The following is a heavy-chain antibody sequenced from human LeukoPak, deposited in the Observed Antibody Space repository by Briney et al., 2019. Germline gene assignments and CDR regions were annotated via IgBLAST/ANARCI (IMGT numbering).Heavy chain of an antibody. V-gene: IGHV1-2*02. Sequence: ASVKVSCKASGYTFTGYYIHWVRQAPGEGLEWMGWINPSSGATNYAQKFQGRVTVTRDTSITTAYMELSNLRSDDTAVYYCANNPVPGASDGWLDPWGQGTLVSVSS. CDR2: INPSSGAT. CDR3: ANNPVPGASDGWLDP. D-gene: IGHD2-2*01. CDR1: GYTFTGYY. J-gene: IGHJ5*02.